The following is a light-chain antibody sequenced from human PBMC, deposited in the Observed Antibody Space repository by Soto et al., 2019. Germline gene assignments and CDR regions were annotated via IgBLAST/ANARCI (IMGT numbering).Light chain of an antibody. J-gene: IGKJ1*01. CDR2: DAS. V-gene: IGKV3-11*01. CDR1: QSVSSY. CDR3: PHYNRRPPWT. Sequence: IVLKQSLATVSLPAGERATXTCRASQSVSSYLAWYQQKPGQAPRLLIYDASNRATGIPARFSGRRSGTDFTLTISSLEPEDFAVYYCPHYNRRPPWTFGQGTKVDIK.